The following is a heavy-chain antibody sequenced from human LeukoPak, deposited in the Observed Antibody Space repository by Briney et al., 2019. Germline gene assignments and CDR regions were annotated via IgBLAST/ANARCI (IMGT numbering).Heavy chain of an antibody. CDR1: GFTLNTYA. CDR3: ASATGSVDPYDI. V-gene: IGHV3-23*01. J-gene: IGHJ3*02. D-gene: IGHD2-8*02. CDR2: LKNSGGSS. Sequence: GGSLRLSCAASGFTLNTYAMSWVRQAPGKGLEWVSTLKNSGGSSHYADSVKGRFTISGDSSKNTLYLQMNSLRADDTAVYYCASATGSVDPYDIWGQGTMVTVST.